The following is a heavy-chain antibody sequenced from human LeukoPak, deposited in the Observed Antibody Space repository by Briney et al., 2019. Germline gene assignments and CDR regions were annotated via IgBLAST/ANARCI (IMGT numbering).Heavy chain of an antibody. J-gene: IGHJ4*02. Sequence: ASVKVSCKTSGYTFTSYYMHWVRQAPGQGLEWMGLINPSGGSTSYAQKFQGRVTMTRDTSTSTVYMELSSLRSEDTAVYYCARAEPVVGGYFDYWGQGTLVTVSS. CDR3: ARAEPVVGGYFDY. CDR1: GYTFTSYY. D-gene: IGHD1-14*01. CDR2: INPSGGST. V-gene: IGHV1-46*01.